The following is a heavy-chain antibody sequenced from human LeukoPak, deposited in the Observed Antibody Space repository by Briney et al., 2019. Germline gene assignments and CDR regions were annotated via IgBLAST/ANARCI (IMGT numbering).Heavy chain of an antibody. CDR2: LYPSGST. J-gene: IGHJ4*02. Sequence: SETLSLTCTVSGASISSYYWSWIRQSPGKGLEWIGLLYPSGSTNYNPSLKSRVTISVDTSRTQFSLKLRSVTAADTAVYYCASGHYPFEYWGQGTLVTVSS. D-gene: IGHD1-26*01. V-gene: IGHV4-59*01. CDR3: ASGHYPFEY. CDR1: GASISSYY.